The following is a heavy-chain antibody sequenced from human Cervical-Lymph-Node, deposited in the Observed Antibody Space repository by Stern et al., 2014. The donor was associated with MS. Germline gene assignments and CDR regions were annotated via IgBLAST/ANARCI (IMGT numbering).Heavy chain of an antibody. J-gene: IGHJ4*02. Sequence: QVQLQESGPGLVKPSETLSLTCTVSGDSISSSSYHWGWLRPPPGKGLVWIGNLYYSGSTSINYSGGTYYSPSLKSRVTISVNTSKNLFSRKRNFVTAADTAVYYCLSAASYDTLTGWGQGTLVTVSS. CDR1: GDSISSSSYH. CDR3: LSAASYDTLTG. D-gene: IGHD3-9*01. V-gene: IGHV4-39*01. CDR2: INYSGGT.